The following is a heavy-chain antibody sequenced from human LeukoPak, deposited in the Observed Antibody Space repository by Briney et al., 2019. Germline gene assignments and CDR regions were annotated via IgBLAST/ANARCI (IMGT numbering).Heavy chain of an antibody. J-gene: IGHJ4*02. Sequence: KIGESLKISCKGSGYSLTNYWIGWVRQMPGKGLEWMGSIYPADSDTRYSPSFQGQVTISADKSITTAYLQWSSLKASDTAMFYCARRYCSGGSCNFDYWGQGTLVTVSS. CDR2: IYPADSDT. CDR1: GYSLTNYW. CDR3: ARRYCSGGSCNFDY. D-gene: IGHD2-15*01. V-gene: IGHV5-51*01.